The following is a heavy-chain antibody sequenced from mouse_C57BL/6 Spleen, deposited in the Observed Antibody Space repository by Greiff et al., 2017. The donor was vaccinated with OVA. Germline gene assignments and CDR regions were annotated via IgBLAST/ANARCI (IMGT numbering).Heavy chain of an antibody. CDR3: ARRSPIYDGYSAWFAY. CDR2: IHPNSGST. D-gene: IGHD2-3*01. Sequence: VQLKQPGAELVKPGASVKLSCKASGYTFTSYWMHWVKQRPGQGLEWIGMIHPNSGSTNYNEKFKSKATLTVDKSSSTAYMQLSSLTSEDSAVYYCARRSPIYDGYSAWFAYWGQGTLVTVSA. V-gene: IGHV1-64*01. J-gene: IGHJ3*01. CDR1: GYTFTSYW.